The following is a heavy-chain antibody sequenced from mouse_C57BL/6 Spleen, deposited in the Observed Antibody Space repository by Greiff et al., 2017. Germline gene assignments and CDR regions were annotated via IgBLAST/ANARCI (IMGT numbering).Heavy chain of an antibody. V-gene: IGHV1-52*01. CDR3: ARWAGTLYYFDD. D-gene: IGHD4-1*01. CDR1: GYTFTSYW. Sequence: VQLQQSGAELVRPGSSVKLSCTASGYTFTSYWMHWVKQRPIQGLEWIGNIDPSDSETHYTQKFKDKATLTVDKSSSTAYMQRSSLTSEDSAVYYCARWAGTLYYFDDWGQGTTLTVSS. CDR2: IDPSDSET. J-gene: IGHJ2*01.